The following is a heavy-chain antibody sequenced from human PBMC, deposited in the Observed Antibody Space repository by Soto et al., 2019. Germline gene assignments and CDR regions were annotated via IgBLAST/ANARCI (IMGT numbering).Heavy chain of an antibody. D-gene: IGHD2-21*01. CDR3: ATLRHRIVVALLPIPT. V-gene: IGHV4-4*02. J-gene: IGHJ5*02. CDR1: GGSISSTNW. Sequence: QVQLRESGPGLVKTSGTLSLTCVVSGGSISSTNWWTWVRQPPGKGLEWIGEIYHSGSPTFSPSLGGRATISVDKSNIQFSLRLRSVTAAAKAVYYCATLRHRIVVALLPIPTWGQGSLVTVSS. CDR2: IYHSGSP.